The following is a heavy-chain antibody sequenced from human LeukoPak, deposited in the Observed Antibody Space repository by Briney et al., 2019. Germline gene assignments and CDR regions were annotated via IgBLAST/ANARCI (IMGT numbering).Heavy chain of an antibody. D-gene: IGHD2-15*01. J-gene: IGHJ5*01. Sequence: GGSLRLSCAASGFTFSSYSMNWVRQVPGKGLEWVSSISSSSSSYIYYADSLKGRFTISRDNAKKSVYLQMNSLRAEDTAVYYCARGALDAATPFDSWGQGTLVTVSS. CDR2: ISSSSSSYI. CDR1: GFTFSSYS. CDR3: ARGALDAATPFDS. V-gene: IGHV3-21*01.